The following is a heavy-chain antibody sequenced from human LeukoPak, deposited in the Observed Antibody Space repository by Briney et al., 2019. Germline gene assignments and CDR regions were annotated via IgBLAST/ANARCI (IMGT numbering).Heavy chain of an antibody. J-gene: IGHJ4*02. V-gene: IGHV3-30*04. CDR1: GFTFSSNA. Sequence: PGRSLRVSCAASGFTFSSNAMHCVRQAPGKGLEWVAFISYDGSNKYYADSVKGRFTISRDNSKNTQYLQMNSLRAEDTAVYYCARYSSSWGLFDYGGQGTLVTVSS. CDR2: ISYDGSNK. D-gene: IGHD6-13*01. CDR3: ARYSSSWGLFDY.